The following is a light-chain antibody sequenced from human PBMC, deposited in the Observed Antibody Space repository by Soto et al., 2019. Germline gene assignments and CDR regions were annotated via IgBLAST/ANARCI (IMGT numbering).Light chain of an antibody. V-gene: IGKV1-33*01. J-gene: IGKJ4*01. CDR3: QQYGNVPLT. CDR2: EAS. Sequence: DIQMTQSPSSLSASVGDRVTITCQASQDITNDLNWCQQKPGKAPKVLSYEASNLKTGVPSRFSGSGSGTDFTFTISSLQPEDIATYFCQQYGNVPLTFGGGTKVEIK. CDR1: QDITND.